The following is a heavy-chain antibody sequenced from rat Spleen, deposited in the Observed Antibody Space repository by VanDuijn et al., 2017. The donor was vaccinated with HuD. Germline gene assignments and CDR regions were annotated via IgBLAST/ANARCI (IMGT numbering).Heavy chain of an antibody. CDR1: GFTFSNHG. J-gene: IGHJ2*01. D-gene: IGHD1-5*01. CDR2: ISYEGSST. V-gene: IGHV5-22*01. CDR3: ARSYIGTTLDY. Sequence: EVQLVESGGGLVQPGRSLKLSCAASGFTFSNHGTHWIRQAPTKGLEWVASISYEGSSTYYGDSVKGRFTISRDNAKSTLYLQMNSLRSEDTATYYCARSYIGTTLDYWGQGVMVTVSS.